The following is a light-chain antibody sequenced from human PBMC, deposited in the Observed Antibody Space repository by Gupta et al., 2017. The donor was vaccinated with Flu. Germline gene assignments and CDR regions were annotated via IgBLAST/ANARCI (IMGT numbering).Light chain of an antibody. CDR2: GAS. CDR3: QQYCSSPLT. J-gene: IGKJ4*01. V-gene: IGKV3-20*01. CDR1: QSVSRSY. Sequence: EIVLTQSPGTLSLSPGERATHSCRASQSVSRSYLAWYQQKPGQAPRLLIYGASSRATGIPDRFSGSGSGTDFTLTISRLEPEDFAVYYCQQYCSSPLTFGGGTKVEIK.